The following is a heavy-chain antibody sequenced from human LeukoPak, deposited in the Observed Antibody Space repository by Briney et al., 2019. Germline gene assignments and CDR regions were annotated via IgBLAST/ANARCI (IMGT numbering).Heavy chain of an antibody. Sequence: KPSGTLSLTCAVSGGSITSTNWWSWVRQPPGKGLEWIGEIYHSGNTNYNSSLKSRVTMSVDKSKNQFSLKLNSVTAADTAVYYCARSHYDFWSGYYYFDSWGQGTLVTVSS. V-gene: IGHV4-4*02. CDR2: IYHSGNT. CDR3: ARSHYDFWSGYYYFDS. D-gene: IGHD3-3*01. J-gene: IGHJ4*02. CDR1: GGSITSTNW.